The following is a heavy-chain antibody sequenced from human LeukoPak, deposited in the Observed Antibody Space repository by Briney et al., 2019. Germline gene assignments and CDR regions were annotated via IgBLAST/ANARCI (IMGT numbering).Heavy chain of an antibody. CDR1: GYTFTTYL. CDR2: LHPVTGGT. V-gene: IGHV1-46*01. J-gene: IGHJ3*02. Sequence: ASVKVSCKASGYTFTTYLIHWVQQAPGQGLEWMGELHPVTGGTNYAQKFQGRVTMTRDTSTSTVYLELSSLTSEDTAVYFCARDPANGRPDAYDIWGQGTRVTVSS. D-gene: IGHD1-26*01. CDR3: ARDPANGRPDAYDI.